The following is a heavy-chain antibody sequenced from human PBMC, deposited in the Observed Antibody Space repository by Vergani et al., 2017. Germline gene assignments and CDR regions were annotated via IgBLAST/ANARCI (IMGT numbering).Heavy chain of an antibody. D-gene: IGHD7-27*01. Sequence: EVQLVESGGGLVQPGGSLRLSCAASGFPFSSYEMNWVRQAPGKGLEWVSYISNSGSTKYYADSVKGRFTISRDNAKNSLYLQMNSLRAEDTAVYYCARANWGERTFDIWGQGTMVTVSS. V-gene: IGHV3-48*03. CDR1: GFPFSSYE. CDR3: ARANWGERTFDI. CDR2: ISNSGSTK. J-gene: IGHJ3*02.